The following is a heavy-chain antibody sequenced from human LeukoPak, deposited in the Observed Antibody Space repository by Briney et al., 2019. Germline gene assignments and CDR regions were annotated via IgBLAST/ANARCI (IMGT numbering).Heavy chain of an antibody. CDR1: GYTFTGYY. J-gene: IGHJ4*02. CDR2: INPNSGGT. Sequence: ASVKVSCKASGYTFTGYYMHWVRQAPGQGLEWMGWINPNSGGTNYAQKFQGRVTMTRDTSISTAYMELSRLRSDDTAVYYCARSLMVYAIGDYWGQGTLVTVSS. V-gene: IGHV1-2*02. D-gene: IGHD2-8*01. CDR3: ARSLMVYAIGDY.